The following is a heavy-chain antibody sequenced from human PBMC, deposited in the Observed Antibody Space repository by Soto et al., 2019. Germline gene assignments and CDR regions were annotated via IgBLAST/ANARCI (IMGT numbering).Heavy chain of an antibody. CDR2: VYYTGDT. D-gene: IGHD6-13*01. V-gene: IGHV4-39*01. CDR1: GGSITTTNYY. CDR3: ASLQVPGNFDY. J-gene: IGHJ4*01. Sequence: KASETLSLTCTVSGGSITTTNYYWSWVRQPPGKGLEWIANVYYTGDTYYSPSLRSRVTISVDTSKSQFSLILTSVTAADTAMYFCASLQVPGNFDYWGHGTLVTVSS.